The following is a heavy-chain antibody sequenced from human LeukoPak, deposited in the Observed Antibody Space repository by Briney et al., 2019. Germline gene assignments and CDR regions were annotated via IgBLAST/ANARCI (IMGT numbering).Heavy chain of an antibody. V-gene: IGHV3-72*01. D-gene: IGHD1-26*01. CDR1: GFTFSDHY. J-gene: IGHJ4*02. Sequence: GGSLRLSCAASGFTFSDHYMDWVRQAPGKGLEWVGHIRNKANAYTTFYAASVKGRFTISRDDSKNSLYLQMNSLKSEDTAVYYCAGLGATVWGQGTLVNVSS. CDR3: AGLGATV. CDR2: IRNKANAYTT.